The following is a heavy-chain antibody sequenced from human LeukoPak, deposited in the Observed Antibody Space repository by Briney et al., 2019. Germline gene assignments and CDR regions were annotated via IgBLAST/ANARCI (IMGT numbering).Heavy chain of an antibody. CDR2: ICYSGST. Sequence: PSETLSLTCTVSGGSISSSSYYWGCIRQPPGKGLEWIGSICYSGSTYYNPSLKSRVTISVDTSKNQFSLKLSSVTAADTAVYYCASPQSSGYGEFAFDIWGQGTMVTVSS. D-gene: IGHD5-12*01. J-gene: IGHJ3*02. V-gene: IGHV4-39*01. CDR1: GGSISSSSYY. CDR3: ASPQSSGYGEFAFDI.